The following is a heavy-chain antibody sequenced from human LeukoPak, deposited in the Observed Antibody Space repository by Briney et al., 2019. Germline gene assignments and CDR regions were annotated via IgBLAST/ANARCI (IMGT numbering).Heavy chain of an antibody. J-gene: IGHJ4*02. CDR1: GYTFTSYG. V-gene: IGHV1-18*01. D-gene: IGHD1-1*01. CDR2: IHTYNGHT. Sequence: ASVKVSCKASGYTFTSYGINWVRQATGQGLEWMGWIHTYNGHTNYAQKLQGRVTMTTDTSTSTAYMELRSLRSDDTAVYYCARDPGGTGPYYFDYWGQGTLVTVSS. CDR3: ARDPGGTGPYYFDY.